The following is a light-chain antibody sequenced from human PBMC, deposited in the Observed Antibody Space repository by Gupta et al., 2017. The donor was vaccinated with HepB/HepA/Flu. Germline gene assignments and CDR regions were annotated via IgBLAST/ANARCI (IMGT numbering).Light chain of an antibody. CDR3: QQYNSYPRLT. Sequence: DIQMTQSRSTLSASVGDRVTITCRASQSISSWLAWYQQKPGKAPKLLIYKASSLESGVPSSFSGSGSGTEFTLTISSLQPDDFATYYCQQYNSYPRLTFGGGTKVEIK. V-gene: IGKV1-5*03. CDR2: KAS. J-gene: IGKJ4*01. CDR1: QSISSW.